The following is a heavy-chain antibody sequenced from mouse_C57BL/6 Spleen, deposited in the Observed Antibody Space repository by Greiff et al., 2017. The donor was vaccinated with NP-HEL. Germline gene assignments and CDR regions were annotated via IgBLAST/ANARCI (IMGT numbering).Heavy chain of an antibody. J-gene: IGHJ1*03. V-gene: IGHV14-2*01. Sequence: VQLKESGAELVKPGASVKLSCTASGFNIKDYYMHWVKQRTEQGLEWIGRIDPEDGETKYAPKFQGKATITADTSSNTAYLQLSSLTSEDTAVYYCAVYYYGSSSYWYFDVWGTGTTVTVSS. D-gene: IGHD1-1*01. CDR3: AVYYYGSSSYWYFDV. CDR2: IDPEDGET. CDR1: GFNIKDYY.